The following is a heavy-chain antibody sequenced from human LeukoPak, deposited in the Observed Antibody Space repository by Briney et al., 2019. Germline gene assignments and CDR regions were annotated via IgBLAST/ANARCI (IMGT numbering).Heavy chain of an antibody. V-gene: IGHV3-9*01. Sequence: GRSLRLSCAASGFTFDDYAMHWVRQAPGKGLEWVSGISWNSGSIGYADSVKGRFTISRDNAKNSLYLQMNSLRAEDTALYYCAKDIRRGVQYSSSWYPDYWGQGTLVTVSS. CDR3: AKDIRRGVQYSSSWYPDY. D-gene: IGHD6-13*01. J-gene: IGHJ4*02. CDR1: GFTFDDYA. CDR2: ISWNSGSI.